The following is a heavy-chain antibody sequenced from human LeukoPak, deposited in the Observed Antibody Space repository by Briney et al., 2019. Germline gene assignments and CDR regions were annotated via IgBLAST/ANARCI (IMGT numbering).Heavy chain of an antibody. D-gene: IGHD5-12*01. Sequence: PGGYLRLSCAASEFTFSSYWMSWVRQAPGKGLEWVANIKRDGSEESYVDSVKGRLTISRDNAKNYLYLQMNSLRVEATAVYYCARFAILPTMMAVDYWGQGTPVT. V-gene: IGHV3-7*01. CDR2: IKRDGSEE. CDR3: ARFAILPTMMAVDY. CDR1: EFTFSSYW. J-gene: IGHJ4*02.